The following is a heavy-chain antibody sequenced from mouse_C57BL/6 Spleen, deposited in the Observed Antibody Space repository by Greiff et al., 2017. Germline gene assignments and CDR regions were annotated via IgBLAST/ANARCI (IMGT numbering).Heavy chain of an antibody. D-gene: IGHD1-1*01. Sequence: EVQGVESGGGLVQSGRSLRLSCATSGFTFSDFYMEWVRQAPGKGLEWIAASRNKANDYTTEYSASVKGRFIVSRDTSQSILYLQMNALRAEDTAIYYCARDAPYYGRAMDYWGQGTSVTVSS. CDR2: SRNKANDYTT. V-gene: IGHV7-1*01. J-gene: IGHJ4*01. CDR3: ARDAPYYGRAMDY. CDR1: GFTFSDFY.